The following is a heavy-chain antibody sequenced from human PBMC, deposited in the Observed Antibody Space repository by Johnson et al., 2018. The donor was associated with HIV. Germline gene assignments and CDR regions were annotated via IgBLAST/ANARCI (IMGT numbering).Heavy chain of an antibody. CDR1: GFTFSSYA. J-gene: IGHJ3*02. Sequence: QVQLVESGGGVVQPGRSLRLSCAASGFTFSSYAMHWVRQAPGKGLEWVAVISYDGSNKYYADSVKGRFTISRDNSKTTLYLQMGSLRAEDMAVYFCASISLGAFDIWGQGTLVTVSS. V-gene: IGHV3-30*14. CDR3: ASISLGAFDI. CDR2: ISYDGSNK.